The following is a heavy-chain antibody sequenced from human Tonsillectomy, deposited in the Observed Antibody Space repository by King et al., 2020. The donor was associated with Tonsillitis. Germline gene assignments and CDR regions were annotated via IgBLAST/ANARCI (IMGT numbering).Heavy chain of an antibody. D-gene: IGHD5-18*01. CDR2: IYHSGST. CDR1: GGSISSGGYY. Sequence: LQLQESGSGLVKPSQTLSLTCAVSGGSISSGGYYWSWIRQPPGKGLEWIGYIYHSGSTYYNPSLKSRVTISVDRSKNQFSLKLTSVTAADTAVYYCARTPLTAMATVDYWGQGTLVTVSS. V-gene: IGHV4-30-2*01. CDR3: ARTPLTAMATVDY. J-gene: IGHJ4*02.